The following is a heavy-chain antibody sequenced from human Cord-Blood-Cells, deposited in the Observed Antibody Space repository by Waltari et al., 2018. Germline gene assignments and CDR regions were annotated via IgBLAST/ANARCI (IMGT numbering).Heavy chain of an antibody. D-gene: IGHD3-22*01. V-gene: IGHV1-69*01. CDR2: IIPIFGTA. Sequence: QVQLVQSGAEVKKPGSSVKVSCKASGGTFRSYAISWVRPAPGQGLEWMGGIIPIFGTANYAQKFQGRVTITADESTSTAYMELSSLRSEDTAVYYCASHYDSSGYYYYYGMDVWGQGTTVTVSS. CDR1: GGTFRSYA. J-gene: IGHJ6*02. CDR3: ASHYDSSGYYYYYGMDV.